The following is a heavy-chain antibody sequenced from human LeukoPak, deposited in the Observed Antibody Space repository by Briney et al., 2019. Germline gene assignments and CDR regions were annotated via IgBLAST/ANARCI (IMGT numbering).Heavy chain of an antibody. D-gene: IGHD6-6*01. V-gene: IGHV1-2*02. J-gene: IGHJ6*03. CDR1: GYTFTGYY. CDR3: ARDRDSSSSQYYYYYMDV. Sequence: GASVKVSCKASGYTFTGYYMHWVQQAPGQGLEWMGWINPNSGGTNYAQKFQGRVTMTRDTSISTAYMELSRLRSDDTAVYYCARDRDSSSSQYYYYYMDVWGKGTTVTVSS. CDR2: INPNSGGT.